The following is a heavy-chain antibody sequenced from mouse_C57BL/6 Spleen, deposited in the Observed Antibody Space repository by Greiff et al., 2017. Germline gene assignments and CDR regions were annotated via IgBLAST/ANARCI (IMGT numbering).Heavy chain of an antibody. CDR2: INPSNGGT. V-gene: IGHV1-53*01. Sequence: QVQLQQPGTELVKPGASVKLSCKASGYTFTSYWMHWVKQRPGQGLEWIGNINPSNGGTNYNEKFKSKATLTVDKSSSTAYMQLSSLTSEDSAVYYCARKGYYYGSSYYAMDYWGQGTSVPVSS. J-gene: IGHJ4*01. CDR3: ARKGYYYGSSYYAMDY. D-gene: IGHD1-1*01. CDR1: GYTFTSYW.